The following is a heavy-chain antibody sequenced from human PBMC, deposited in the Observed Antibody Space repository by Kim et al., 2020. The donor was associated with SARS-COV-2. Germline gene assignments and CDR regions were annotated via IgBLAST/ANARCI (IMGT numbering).Heavy chain of an antibody. CDR1: GFTFRNSA. D-gene: IGHD2-2*01. CDR3: AKHHHVTSVKFYWYFEF. V-gene: IGHV3-23*05. J-gene: IGHJ2*01. CDR2: IFGNGSGA. Sequence: GGSLRLSCAASGFTFRNSAMSWVRQAPGKGLEWVSCIFGNGSGAYYADSVKGRFTISRDNSKNILSLHMTNLRAEDTAVYYCAKHHHVTSVKFYWYFEFWGRGTLVAVSS.